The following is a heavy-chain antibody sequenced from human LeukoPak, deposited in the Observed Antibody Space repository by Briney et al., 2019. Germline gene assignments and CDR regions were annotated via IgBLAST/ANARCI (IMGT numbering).Heavy chain of an antibody. J-gene: IGHJ3*02. V-gene: IGHV3-74*01. CDR1: GFTFSYW. Sequence: PGGSLRLSCEASGFTFSYWMHWVRQAPGKGLVWVSRINSDGSRTTYADSVKGRFTISRDNAKNTLHLQMNSLRAEDTAVYYCASLFLCYGCSSSSDSFNIWGQGTMVTVSS. D-gene: IGHD6-6*01. CDR2: INSDGSRT. CDR3: ASLFLCYGCSSSSDSFNI.